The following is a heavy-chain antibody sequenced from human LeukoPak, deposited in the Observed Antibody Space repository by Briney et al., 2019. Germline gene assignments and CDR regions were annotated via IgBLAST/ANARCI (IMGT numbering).Heavy chain of an antibody. J-gene: IGHJ6*02. V-gene: IGHV3-21*01. CDR3: AREFYYDSSGRPYGMDV. Sequence: GSLRLSCAASGFTFSSYSMNWVRQAPGKGLEWVSSISSSSSYIYYADSVKGRFTISRDNAKNSLYPQMNSLRAEDTAVYYCAREFYYDSSGRPYGMDVWGQGTTVTVSS. CDR1: GFTFSSYS. CDR2: ISSSSSYI. D-gene: IGHD3-22*01.